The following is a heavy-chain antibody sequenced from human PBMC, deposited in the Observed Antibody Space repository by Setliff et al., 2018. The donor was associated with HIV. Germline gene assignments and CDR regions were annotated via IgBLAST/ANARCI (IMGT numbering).Heavy chain of an antibody. CDR2: IYYSGST. CDR3: ARGGLIYGDYVLYYFDY. Sequence: SETLSLTCTVSGGSISSGDYYWSWIRQPPGKGLEWIGYIYYSGSTYYNPSLKSRVTISVDTSKNQFSLKLSSVTAADTAVYYCARGGLIYGDYVLYYFDYWGQGTLVTVSS. CDR1: GGSISSGDYY. J-gene: IGHJ4*02. D-gene: IGHD4-17*01. V-gene: IGHV4-30-4*08.